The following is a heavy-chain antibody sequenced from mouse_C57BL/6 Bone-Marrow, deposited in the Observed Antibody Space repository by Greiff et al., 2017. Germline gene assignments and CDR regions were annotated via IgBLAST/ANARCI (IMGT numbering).Heavy chain of an antibody. J-gene: IGHJ2*01. CDR1: GYTFTSYG. CDR3: ARFHYYDGSSYDEY. CDR2: IYPRSGNT. D-gene: IGHD1-1*01. V-gene: IGHV1-81*01. Sequence: VQLQQSGAELARPGASVKLSCKASGYTFTSYGISWVKQRTGQGLEWIGEIYPRSGNTYYNEKFKGKATLTADKSSSTAYMELRSLTSEDSAVYFCARFHYYDGSSYDEYWGQGTTLTVSS.